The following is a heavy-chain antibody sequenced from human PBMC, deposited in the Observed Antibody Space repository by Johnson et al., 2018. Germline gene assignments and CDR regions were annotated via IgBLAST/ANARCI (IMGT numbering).Heavy chain of an antibody. CDR3: ARWGYGDYGGFDI. D-gene: IGHD4-17*01. V-gene: IGHV3-9*01. CDR2: ISWNSGSI. J-gene: IGHJ3*02. Sequence: VQLVQSGGGLVQPGRSLRLSCAASGFTFDDYAMHWVRQAPGKGLEWVSGISWNSGSIGYADSVKGRFTISRDNAKNSLYLQMNNLRAEDTAVYYCARWGYGDYGGFDIWGRGTMVTVSS. CDR1: GFTFDDYA.